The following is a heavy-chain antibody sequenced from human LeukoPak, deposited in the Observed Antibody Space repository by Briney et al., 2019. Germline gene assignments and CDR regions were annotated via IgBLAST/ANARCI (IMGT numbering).Heavy chain of an antibody. Sequence: PGGSLRLSCAASGFIFSDHYMDWVRQAPGKGLEWVGRSRNKANSYTTEYAASVKGRFTTSRDDSKNSLYLQMNSLQIEDTAVYYCARVGRRDPFDYWGQGTLVTVSS. V-gene: IGHV3-72*01. CDR3: ARVGRRDPFDY. CDR1: GFIFSDHY. CDR2: SRNKANSYTT. J-gene: IGHJ4*02. D-gene: IGHD5-24*01.